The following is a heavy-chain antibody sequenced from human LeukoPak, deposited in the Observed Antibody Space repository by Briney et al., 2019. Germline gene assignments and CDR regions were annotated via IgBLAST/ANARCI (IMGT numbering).Heavy chain of an antibody. V-gene: IGHV3-21*01. CDR3: ARPKRYSGSYGY. Sequence: GGSLRLSCAASGFTFRSYSMNWVRQAPGKGLEWVSSISSSSSYIYYADSVKGRFTISRDNAKNSLYLQMNSLRAEDTAVYYCARPKRYSGSYGYWGQGTLVTVSS. J-gene: IGHJ4*02. D-gene: IGHD1-26*01. CDR1: GFTFRSYS. CDR2: ISSSSSYI.